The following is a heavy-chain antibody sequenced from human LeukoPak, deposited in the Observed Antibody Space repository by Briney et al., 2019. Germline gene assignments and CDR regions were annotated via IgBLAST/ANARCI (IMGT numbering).Heavy chain of an antibody. J-gene: IGHJ3*02. CDR1: GYTFTGYY. CDR3: ARDDHHVVTSLDAFDI. CDR2: INPNSGGT. Sequence: ASVKVSCKASGYTFTGYYMHWVRQAPGQGLEWMGWINPNSGGTNYAQKFQGRVTMTRDTSISTAYMELSRLRSDDTAVYYCARDDHHVVTSLDAFDIWGQGTMVTVSS. V-gene: IGHV1-2*02. D-gene: IGHD3-22*01.